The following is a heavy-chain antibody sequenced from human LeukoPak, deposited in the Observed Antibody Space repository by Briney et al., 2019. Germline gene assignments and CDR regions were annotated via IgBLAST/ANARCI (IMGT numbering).Heavy chain of an antibody. V-gene: IGHV4-39*07. CDR2: IYYSGST. D-gene: IGHD6-19*01. CDR3: ARYEYSSGASTGWYFDY. J-gene: IGHJ4*02. CDR1: GGSISSSSYY. Sequence: SETLSLTCTVSGGSISSSSYYWGWIRQPPGKGLEWIGSIYYSGSTNYNPSLKSRVTISVDTSKNQFSLKLSSVTAADTAVYYCARYEYSSGASTGWYFDYWGQGTLVTVSS.